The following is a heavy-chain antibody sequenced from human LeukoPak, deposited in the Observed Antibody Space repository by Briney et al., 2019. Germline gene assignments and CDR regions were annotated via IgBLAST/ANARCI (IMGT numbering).Heavy chain of an antibody. D-gene: IGHD3-10*01. CDR2: ISGSGGST. CDR1: GFTFSSYA. Sequence: PGGSLRLSCAASGFTFSSYAMSWVRQAPGKGLEWVSAISGSGGSTHYADSVKGRFTISRDNSKNTLYLQMNSLRAEDTAVYYCAKSPTMVRGVINTKYIDYWGQGTLVTVSS. CDR3: AKSPTMVRGVINTKYIDY. V-gene: IGHV3-23*01. J-gene: IGHJ4*02.